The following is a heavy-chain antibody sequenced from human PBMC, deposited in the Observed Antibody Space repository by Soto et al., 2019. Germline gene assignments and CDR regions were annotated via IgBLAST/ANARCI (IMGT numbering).Heavy chain of an antibody. CDR2: IYHSGST. J-gene: IGHJ4*02. CDR3: ARGPYGSGSYHY. V-gene: IGHV4-30-2*01. Sequence: SETLSLTCTVSGGSISSGGYSWSWIRQPPGKGLEWIGYIYHSGSTYYNPSLKSRVTISVDRSKNQFSLKLSSVTAADTAVYYCARGPYGSGSYHYWGQGTLVTVSS. CDR1: GGSISSGGYS. D-gene: IGHD3-10*01.